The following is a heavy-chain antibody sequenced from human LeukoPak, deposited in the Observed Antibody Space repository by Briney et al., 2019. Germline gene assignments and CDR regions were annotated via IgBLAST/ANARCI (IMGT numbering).Heavy chain of an antibody. CDR2: INHSGST. CDR3: ARGRAAADY. V-gene: IGHV4-34*01. D-gene: IGHD6-13*01. Sequence: PSETLSLTCAVYGGSLSGYYWSWILQPPGKGLEWIGEINHSGSTNYNPSLKSRVTISVDTSKNQFSLKLSSVTAADTAVYYCARGRAAADYWGQGTLVTVSS. CDR1: GGSLSGYY. J-gene: IGHJ4*02.